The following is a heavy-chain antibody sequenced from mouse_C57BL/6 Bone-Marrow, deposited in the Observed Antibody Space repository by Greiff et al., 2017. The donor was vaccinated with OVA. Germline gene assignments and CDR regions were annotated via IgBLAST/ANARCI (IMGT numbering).Heavy chain of an antibody. J-gene: IGHJ3*01. CDR3: ARSWEIYYDYDGFAY. CDR1: GYTFTDYY. V-gene: IGHV1-26*01. Sequence: EVQLQQSGPELVKPGASVKISCKASGYTFTDYYMNWVKQSHGKSLEWIGDINPNNGGTSYNQKFKGKATLTVDKSSSTAYMELRSLTSEDSAVYYCARSWEIYYDYDGFAYLGQGTLVTVSA. D-gene: IGHD2-4*01. CDR2: INPNNGGT.